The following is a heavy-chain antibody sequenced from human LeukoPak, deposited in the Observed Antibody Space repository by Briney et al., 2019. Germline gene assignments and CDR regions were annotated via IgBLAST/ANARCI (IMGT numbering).Heavy chain of an antibody. CDR2: MNHNSDNT. CDR1: GYTFTSYD. J-gene: IGHJ6*03. CDR3: ARGRAEWELLPNNYYLDV. D-gene: IGHD1-26*01. Sequence: GGSVKVSCKASGYTFTSYDINWVRQATGQGLEWMGWMNHNSDNTGYEQKFQGRVTMTWNTSISTAYMELSRLRSEDTAVYNCARGRAEWELLPNNYYLDVWGRGTTVTISS. V-gene: IGHV1-8*01.